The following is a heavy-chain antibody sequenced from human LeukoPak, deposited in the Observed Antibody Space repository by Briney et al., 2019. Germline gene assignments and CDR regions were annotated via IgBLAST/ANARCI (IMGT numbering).Heavy chain of an antibody. CDR3: ARVQWSVYFDY. V-gene: IGHV3-72*01. Sequence: GGSLRLSCAASGFTFSDHYMDWVRQAPGKGLEWVGRTRNKANSYTTEYAASVKGRFTISRDDSKNSLYLQMNSLKTEDTAVYYCARVQWSVYFDYWGQGTLVTVSS. CDR2: TRNKANSYTT. J-gene: IGHJ4*02. D-gene: IGHD6-19*01. CDR1: GFTFSDHY.